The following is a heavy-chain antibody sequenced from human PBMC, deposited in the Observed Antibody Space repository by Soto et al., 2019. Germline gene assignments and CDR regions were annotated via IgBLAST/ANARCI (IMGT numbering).Heavy chain of an antibody. CDR2: MWFDGSKE. J-gene: IGHJ4*02. CDR3: ARDFNGPEN. Sequence: QEQVLDSAGGVVQPGTSLRLSCAASGFTSSAYGMHWVRQAPGKGLEWVAVMWFDGSKEYYADSVKGRSIIYGDNSKNTLHLQLNSLRAEDTAVYYCARDFNGPENWGQGTLVTVSS. CDR1: GFTSSAYG. V-gene: IGHV3-33*01.